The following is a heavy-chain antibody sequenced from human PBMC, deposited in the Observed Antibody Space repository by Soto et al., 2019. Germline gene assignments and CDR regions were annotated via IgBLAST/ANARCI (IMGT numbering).Heavy chain of an antibody. Sequence: GGSLRLSCAASGFTVSSNYMSWVRQAPGKGLEWVSVIYSGGSTYYADSVKGRFTISRDNSKNTLYLQMNSLRAEDTAVYYCARDPRTGYYYYYGMDVWGQGTTVTVS. CDR2: IYSGGST. CDR3: ARDPRTGYYYYYGMDV. V-gene: IGHV3-66*01. J-gene: IGHJ6*02. CDR1: GFTVSSNY.